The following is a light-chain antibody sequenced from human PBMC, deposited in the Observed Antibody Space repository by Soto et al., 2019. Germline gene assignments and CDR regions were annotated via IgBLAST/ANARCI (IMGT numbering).Light chain of an antibody. V-gene: IGLV2-14*01. J-gene: IGLJ2*01. CDR3: SSYTSSSTV. Sequence: QSALTQPASVSGSPGQSSTISCTGTSSDVGGYNYVSWYQQHPGKAPKLMIYDVSNQPSGVSNRLSGSKSGNTASLTISGLQAEDEADYYGSSYTSSSTVFGGGSKLTVL. CDR2: DVS. CDR1: SSDVGGYNY.